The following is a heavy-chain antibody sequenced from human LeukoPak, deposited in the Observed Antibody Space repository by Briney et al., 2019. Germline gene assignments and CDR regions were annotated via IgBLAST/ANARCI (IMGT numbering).Heavy chain of an antibody. J-gene: IGHJ4*02. Sequence: GGCLRLSCAASGFTFSSYAMSWVRQAPGKGLEWVSAISGSGGSTYYADSVKGRFTISRDNSKNTLYLQMNSLRAEDTAVYYCAKNLRPYGDYLMYYFDYWGQGTLVTVSS. CDR1: GFTFSSYA. CDR3: AKNLRPYGDYLMYYFDY. CDR2: ISGSGGST. D-gene: IGHD4-17*01. V-gene: IGHV3-23*01.